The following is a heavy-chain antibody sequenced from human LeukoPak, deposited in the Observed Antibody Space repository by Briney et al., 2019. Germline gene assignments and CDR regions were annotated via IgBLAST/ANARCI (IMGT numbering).Heavy chain of an antibody. Sequence: SETLSLTCTVSGGSISSYYWSWIRQPPGKGLEWIGYIYYSGSTSYNPSLKSRVTISVDTSKNQFSLKLGSVTAADTAVYYCARETAITERAFDYWGQGTLVTVSS. D-gene: IGHD5-18*01. J-gene: IGHJ4*02. V-gene: IGHV4-59*01. CDR3: ARETAITERAFDY. CDR2: IYYSGST. CDR1: GGSISSYY.